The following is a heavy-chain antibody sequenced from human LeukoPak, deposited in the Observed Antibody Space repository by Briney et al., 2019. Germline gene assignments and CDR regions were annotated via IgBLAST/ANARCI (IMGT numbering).Heavy chain of an antibody. CDR1: GFTVSSNY. CDR2: IYSGGST. Sequence: GGSLRLSCAASGFTVSSNYMSWVRQAPGKGLEWVSVIYSGGSTYYADSVKGRFTISRDNSKNTLYLQMNSLRAEDTAVYYCARALGRTFSGPFDYWGQGTLVTVSS. CDR3: ARALGRTFSGPFDY. V-gene: IGHV3-53*05. D-gene: IGHD6-25*01. J-gene: IGHJ4*02.